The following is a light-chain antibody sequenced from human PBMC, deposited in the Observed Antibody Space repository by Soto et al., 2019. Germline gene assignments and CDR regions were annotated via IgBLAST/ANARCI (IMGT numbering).Light chain of an antibody. Sequence: QSVLTQSPSVSGTPGQGVTISCSGGTSNIGTYTVNWYQQLPGTAPKVLIYGDNQRPSGVADRFSGSKSGTSASLVISGLQSEDEADYYCAAWDDSLNGVVFGGGTKLTVL. J-gene: IGLJ2*01. CDR1: TSNIGTYT. V-gene: IGLV1-44*01. CDR2: GDN. CDR3: AAWDDSLNGVV.